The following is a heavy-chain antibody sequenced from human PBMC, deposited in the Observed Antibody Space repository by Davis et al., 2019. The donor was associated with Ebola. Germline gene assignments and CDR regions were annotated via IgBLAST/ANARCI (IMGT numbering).Heavy chain of an antibody. Sequence: GESPKIPCAASGFTFINYAMSWVRQAPGKGLEWVSATSGSGDSTHHADSVKGRFAISRDNSKDTLYLRMNRLRAEDTAVYYCARGGGSSWFAYWGQGTLVTVSS. CDR2: TSGSGDST. D-gene: IGHD6-13*01. V-gene: IGHV3-23*01. CDR1: GFTFINYA. J-gene: IGHJ5*01. CDR3: ARGGGSSWFAY.